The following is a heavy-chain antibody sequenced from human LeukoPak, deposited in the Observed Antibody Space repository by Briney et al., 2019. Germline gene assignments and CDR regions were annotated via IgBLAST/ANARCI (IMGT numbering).Heavy chain of an antibody. V-gene: IGHV3-74*01. CDR1: GFTFSSYW. Sequence: GGSLRLSCAASGFTFSSYWMNWVRQAPGKGLVWVSRIASDGSSTTYADSVKGRFSISRDNAKNTLYLQINSLRVEDTAVYYCARGRPHGNDYWGQGTLVTVSS. CDR3: ARGRPHGNDY. D-gene: IGHD4-23*01. J-gene: IGHJ4*02. CDR2: IASDGSST.